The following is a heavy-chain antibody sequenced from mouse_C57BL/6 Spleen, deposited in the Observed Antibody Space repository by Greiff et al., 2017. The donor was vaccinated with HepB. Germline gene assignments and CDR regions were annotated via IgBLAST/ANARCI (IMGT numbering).Heavy chain of an antibody. CDR2: IDPSDSYT. V-gene: IGHV1-50*01. D-gene: IGHD1-1*01. Sequence: VQLQQPGAELVKPGASVKLSCKASGYTFTSYWMQWVKQRPGQGLEWIGEIDPSDSYTNYNQKFKGKATLTVDTSSSTAYMQLSSLTSEDSAVYYCARVTSHDGSSFWYIDVWGTGTTVTVSS. J-gene: IGHJ1*03. CDR1: GYTFTSYW. CDR3: ARVTSHDGSSFWYIDV.